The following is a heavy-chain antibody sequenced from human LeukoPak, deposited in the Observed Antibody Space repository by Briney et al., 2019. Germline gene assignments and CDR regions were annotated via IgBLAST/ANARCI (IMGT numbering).Heavy chain of an antibody. CDR3: AREGYCRGGSCYSYLDY. CDR2: ISYDGSNK. V-gene: IGHV3-30*04. J-gene: IGHJ4*02. D-gene: IGHD2-15*01. CDR1: GFTFSSYA. Sequence: GGSLRLSCAASGFTFSSYAMHWVRQAPGKGLEWVAVISYDGSNKYYADSVKGRFTSSRDNSKNTLYLQMNSLRAEDTAVYYCAREGYCRGGSCYSYLDYWGQGTLVTVSS.